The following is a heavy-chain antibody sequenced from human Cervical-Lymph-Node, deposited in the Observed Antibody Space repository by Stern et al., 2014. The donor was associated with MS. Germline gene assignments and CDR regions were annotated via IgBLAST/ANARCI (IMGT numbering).Heavy chain of an antibody. Sequence: QVQLQESGPGLVKPSETLSLTCTVSGASVSSGSYYWGWIRQSPGKRLEWIGYVYYTGTPYSNPSLSSRVTISVDPSNTLFSLTVGSVTATDTAVYYCARHDQFLGGMDVWGQGTTVTVSS. CDR3: ARHDQFLGGMDV. CDR2: VYYTGTP. CDR1: GASVSSGSYY. J-gene: IGHJ6*02. D-gene: IGHD3-3*01. V-gene: IGHV4-39*01.